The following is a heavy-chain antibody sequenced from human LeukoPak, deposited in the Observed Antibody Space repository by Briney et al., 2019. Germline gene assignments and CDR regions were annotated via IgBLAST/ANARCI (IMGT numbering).Heavy chain of an antibody. J-gene: IGHJ4*02. V-gene: IGHV3-30*18. CDR2: ISYDGSNK. CDR1: GFTFSSYG. Sequence: GGSLRLSCAASGFTFSSYGMHWVRQAPGKGLEWVAVISYDGSNKYYADSVKGRFTISRDNSKNTLYLQMNGLRAEDTAVYYCAKDLEVVPAAMRIAAAGPLGYWGQGTLVTVSS. CDR3: AKDLEVVPAAMRIAAAGPLGY. D-gene: IGHD2-2*01.